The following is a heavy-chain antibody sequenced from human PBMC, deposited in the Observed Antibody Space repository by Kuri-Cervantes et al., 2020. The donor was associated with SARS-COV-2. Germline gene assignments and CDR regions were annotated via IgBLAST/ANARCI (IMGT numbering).Heavy chain of an antibody. CDR3: ARDRLAAAGTTEHRH. J-gene: IGHJ1*01. CDR2: ISAYNGNT. CDR1: GYTFTSYG. D-gene: IGHD6-13*01. Sequence: ASVKVSCKASGYTFTSYGISWVRQAPGQGLEWMGWISAYNGNTNYAQKLQGRVTMTTDTSTSTAYMELRSLRSDDTAVYYCARDRLAAAGTTEHRHWGQGTLVPSPQ. V-gene: IGHV1-18*01.